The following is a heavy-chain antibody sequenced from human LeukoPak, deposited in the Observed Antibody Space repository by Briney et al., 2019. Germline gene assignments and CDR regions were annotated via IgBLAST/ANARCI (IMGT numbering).Heavy chain of an antibody. J-gene: IGHJ3*02. CDR3: ARRKHENDAARRGAFDI. CDR1: GDSVSSNSAA. CDR2: TYYRSKWYN. D-gene: IGHD6-6*01. Sequence: SQTLSLTCAISGDSVSSNSAAWNWIRQSPSRGLEWLGRTYYRSKWYNDYAVSVKSRITINPDTSKNQFSLQLNSVTPEDTAVYYCARRKHENDAARRGAFDIWGQGTMVTVSS. V-gene: IGHV6-1*01.